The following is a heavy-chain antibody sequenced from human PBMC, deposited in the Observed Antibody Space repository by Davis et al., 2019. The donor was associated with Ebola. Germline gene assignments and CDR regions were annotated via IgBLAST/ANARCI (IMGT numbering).Heavy chain of an antibody. CDR2: FGTSGDT. CDR3: ARDLVGSSSGGH. J-gene: IGHJ4*02. D-gene: IGHD1-26*01. Sequence: GGSLRLSCATSGFIFRSYVMSWVRQAPGKGLEWVSTFGTSGDTFYADSVKGRFTISRDISKNTLFLQMNNVRREDTAIYYCARDLVGSSSGGHWGQGTLVTVSS. V-gene: IGHV3-23*01. CDR1: GFIFRSYV.